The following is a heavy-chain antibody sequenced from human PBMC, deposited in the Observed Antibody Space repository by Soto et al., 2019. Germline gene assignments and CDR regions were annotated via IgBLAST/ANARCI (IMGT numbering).Heavy chain of an antibody. CDR3: AWRVSHGFFLSFDN. V-gene: IGHV1-69*06. D-gene: IGHD4-17*01. Sequence: QVQLVQSVAEVKRPGSSVKVSCKASGGTFSSYPISWVRQAPGQGLEWMGGTNGNLGTGNYAQKLRGRLTITTDISTATAYMSLSSLISEDTAVYYCAWRVSHGFFLSFDNWGQGTKVTVSS. J-gene: IGHJ4*02. CDR1: GGTFSSYP. CDR2: TNGNLGTG.